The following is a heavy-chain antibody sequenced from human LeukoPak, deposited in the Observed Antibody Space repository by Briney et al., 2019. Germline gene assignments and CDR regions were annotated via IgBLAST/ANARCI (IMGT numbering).Heavy chain of an antibody. Sequence: SETLSLTCTVSGGSISSYYWSWIRQPPGKGLEWIGYIYYSGSTNYNPSLKSRVTISVDTSKNQFSLKLSSVTAADTAVYYCARAPQWLVQGLDYWGQGTLVTVSS. CDR3: ARAPQWLVQGLDY. J-gene: IGHJ4*02. V-gene: IGHV4-59*12. D-gene: IGHD6-19*01. CDR2: IYYSGST. CDR1: GGSISSYY.